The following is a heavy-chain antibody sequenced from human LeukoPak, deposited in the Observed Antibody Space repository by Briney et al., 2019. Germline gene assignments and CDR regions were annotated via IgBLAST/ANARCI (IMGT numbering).Heavy chain of an antibody. CDR3: ARVYYDYVWGSYPYYYYYMDV. Sequence: SETLSLTCTVSGGSISSSSYYWGWIRQPPGKGLEWIGSIYYSGSTYYNPSLKSRVTISVDTSKNQFSLKLSSVTAADTAVYYCARVYYDYVWGSYPYYYYYMDVWGKGTTVTISS. J-gene: IGHJ6*03. CDR1: GGSISSSSYY. CDR2: IYYSGST. D-gene: IGHD3-16*02. V-gene: IGHV4-39*01.